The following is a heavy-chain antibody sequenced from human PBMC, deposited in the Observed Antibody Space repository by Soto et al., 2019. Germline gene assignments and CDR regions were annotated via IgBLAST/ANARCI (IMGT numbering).Heavy chain of an antibody. Sequence: PSETLSLTFTVSGSITGYYWSWVRQPPGKRLEWIGYMFHGGTTKYNPSLQSRVTLSLDTAKNQFSLSLTSVTAADTALYYCARERKGFGYIEFWGQGALV. CDR3: ARERKGFGYIEF. CDR1: GSITGYY. J-gene: IGHJ4*02. V-gene: IGHV4-59*01. CDR2: MFHGGTT. D-gene: IGHD2-15*01.